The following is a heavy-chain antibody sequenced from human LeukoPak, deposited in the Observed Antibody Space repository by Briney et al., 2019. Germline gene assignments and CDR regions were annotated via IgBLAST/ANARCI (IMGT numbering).Heavy chain of an antibody. J-gene: IGHJ4*02. CDR1: GYTFTGYY. V-gene: IGHV1-46*01. CDR3: ARNPPGDTVMAFDY. D-gene: IGHD5-18*01. Sequence: ASVKVSCKASGYTFTGYYMHWVRQAPGQGLEWMGIINPRTSNTSYAQKFQGRVTMTRDMSTTTVYMELSSLRSEDTAVYYCARNPPGDTVMAFDYWGQGTLVTVSS. CDR2: INPRTSNT.